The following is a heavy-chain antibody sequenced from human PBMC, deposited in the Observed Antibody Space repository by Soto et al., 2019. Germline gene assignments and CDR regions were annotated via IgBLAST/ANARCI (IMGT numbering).Heavy chain of an antibody. D-gene: IGHD3-22*01. CDR1: GGSISSGGYY. V-gene: IGHV4-31*03. CDR2: IYYSGST. CDR3: ARDRVHVYYDSSGYSYGMDV. Sequence: PSETLSLTCTVSGGSISSGGYYWSWIRQHPGKGREWIGYIYYSGSTYYNPSLKSRVTISVDTSKNQFSLKLSSVTAADTAVYYCARDRVHVYYDSSGYSYGMDVWGQGTTVTVSS. J-gene: IGHJ6*02.